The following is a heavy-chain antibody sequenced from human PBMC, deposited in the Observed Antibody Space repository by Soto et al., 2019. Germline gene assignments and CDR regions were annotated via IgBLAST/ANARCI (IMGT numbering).Heavy chain of an antibody. CDR2: IDPSDSYA. V-gene: IGHV5-10-1*01. Sequence: PGESLKISCRSFGYRSSSHWISWVRQMPGRGLVWMGKIDPSDSYADYSPSFEGRVTLSAEKSTSTVYLQWNSLKASDTAMYYCASHYPFCGYDRHFRMDVWGLGTSVTVSS. J-gene: IGHJ6*02. CDR3: ASHYPFCGYDRHFRMDV. D-gene: IGHD2-21*02. CDR1: GYRSSSHW.